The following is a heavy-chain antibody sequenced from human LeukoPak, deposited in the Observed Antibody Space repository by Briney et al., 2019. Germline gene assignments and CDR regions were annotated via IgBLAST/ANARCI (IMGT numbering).Heavy chain of an antibody. CDR1: GYTYTGYY. CDR2: INPNSGDT. D-gene: IGHD3-10*01. CDR3: ARLGSSLRGHYYFDY. J-gene: IGHJ4*02. Sequence: GASVKVSCKASGYTYTGYYMHWVRQAPGQGLEWMGWINPNSGDTNYAQKFQGTVTMTRDTSISAAYMQLSRLTSDDTAVYYCARLGSSLRGHYYFDYWGQETLVTVSS. V-gene: IGHV1-2*02.